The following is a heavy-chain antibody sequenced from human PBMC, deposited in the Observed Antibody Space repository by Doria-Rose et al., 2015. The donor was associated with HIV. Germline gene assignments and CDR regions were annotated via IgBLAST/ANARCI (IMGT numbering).Heavy chain of an antibody. D-gene: IGHD5-12*01. CDR1: GYSFTSYW. CDR3: ARHSSTTASIDT. Sequence: PGESLKISCKASGYSFTSYWIGWVRQMPGKGLDWMGIIYPRDSDTRYSPSFQGQVTISADKSTTTAYLQWSSLKASDTAMYYCARHSSTTASIDTWGQGTRGTVSA. J-gene: IGHJ4*02. CDR2: IYPRDSDT. V-gene: IGHV5-51*01.